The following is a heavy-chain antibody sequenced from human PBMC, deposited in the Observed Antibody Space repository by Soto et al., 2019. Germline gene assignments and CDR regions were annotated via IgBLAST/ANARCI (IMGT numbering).Heavy chain of an antibody. CDR1: EYTFTSFD. J-gene: IGHJ6*02. CDR2: MNPNSGNT. V-gene: IGHV1-8*01. D-gene: IGHD2-2*01. Sequence: ASVKVSCKSSEYTFTSFDFNWVRQATGQGLERMGWMNPNSGNTAYAPKFQGRVTMTRNTSISTAYMELSSLRSEDTAVYYCVRALNLVPAATAPYYYYGMDVWGQGTTVTVSS. CDR3: VRALNLVPAATAPYYYYGMDV.